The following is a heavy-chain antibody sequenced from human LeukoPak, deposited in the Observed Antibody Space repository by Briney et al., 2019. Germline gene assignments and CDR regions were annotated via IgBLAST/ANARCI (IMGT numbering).Heavy chain of an antibody. Sequence: SETLSLTCAVYGGSFSGYYWSWIRQPPGKGLEWIGEINHSGSTNYNPSLKSRVTISVDTSKNQFSLKPSSVTAADTAVYYCARGWPQTHGRYSSSWYYFDYWGQGTLVTVSS. CDR3: ARGWPQTHGRYSSSWYYFDY. D-gene: IGHD6-13*01. CDR1: GGSFSGYY. V-gene: IGHV4-34*01. J-gene: IGHJ4*02. CDR2: INHSGST.